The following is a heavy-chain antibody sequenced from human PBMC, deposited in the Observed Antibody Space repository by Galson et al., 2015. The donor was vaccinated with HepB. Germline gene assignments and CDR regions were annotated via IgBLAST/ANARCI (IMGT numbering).Heavy chain of an antibody. Sequence: SCKASGYTFTSNYMSWVRQAPGKGLEWVSVIYSGGSTYYADSVKGRFTISRDNSKDTLYLQMNSLRAEDTAVYYCASPPPNYDFWSGYPGRGGQGYYFNYWGQGTLVTVSS. V-gene: IGHV3-53*01. CDR1: GYTFTSNY. D-gene: IGHD3-3*01. CDR2: IYSGGST. J-gene: IGHJ4*02. CDR3: ASPPPNYDFWSGYPGRGGQGYYFNY.